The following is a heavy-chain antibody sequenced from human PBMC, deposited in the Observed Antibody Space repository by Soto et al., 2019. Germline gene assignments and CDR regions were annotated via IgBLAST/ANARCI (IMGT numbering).Heavy chain of an antibody. V-gene: IGHV3-23*01. D-gene: IGHD7-27*01. CDR1: GFILNNYA. CDR2: IGGTDGDSDGVA. Sequence: VQLLESGGDLVQPGGSLRLSCVASGFILNNYAMSWVRQAPGKGLEWVSTIGGTDGDSDGVAWYEDSVKGGFTISRDSSANTLFLHMDNLRADVSALYYCVKRGRNWGAFDFWGQGTTVVVSS. CDR3: VKRGRNWGAFDF. J-gene: IGHJ3*01.